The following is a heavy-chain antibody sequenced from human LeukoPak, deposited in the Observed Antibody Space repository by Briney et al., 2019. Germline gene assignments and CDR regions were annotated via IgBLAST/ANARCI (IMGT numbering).Heavy chain of an antibody. J-gene: IGHJ4*02. CDR1: GFTFSSYG. CDR2: IRYDGSNK. CDR3: AREWGLIRGYYQFDY. V-gene: IGHV3-30*02. D-gene: IGHD3-22*01. Sequence: GGSLRLSCAASGFTFSSYGMHWVRQAPGKGLEWVAFIRYDGSNKYYADSVKGRFTISRDNSKNTLYLQMNSLRAEDTAVYYCAREWGLIRGYYQFDYWGQGTLVTVSS.